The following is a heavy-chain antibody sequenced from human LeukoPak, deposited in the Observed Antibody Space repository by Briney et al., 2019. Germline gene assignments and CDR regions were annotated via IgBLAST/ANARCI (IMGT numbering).Heavy chain of an antibody. CDR2: INPNSGGT. CDR1: GYTFTGYY. J-gene: IGHJ4*02. V-gene: IGHV1-2*02. D-gene: IGHD3-22*01. CDR3: ARMSRWSASSGYYDDGDY. Sequence: ASVNVSCKASGYTFTGYYMHWVRQAPGQGLEWMGWINPNSGGTNYAQKFQGRVTMTRDTSISTAYMELSRLRSDDTAVYYCARMSRWSASSGYYDDGDYWGQGTLVTVSS.